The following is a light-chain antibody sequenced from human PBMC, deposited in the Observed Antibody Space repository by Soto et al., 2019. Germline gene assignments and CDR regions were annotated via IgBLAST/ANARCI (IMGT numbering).Light chain of an antibody. Sequence: EIVGTQSPGTLSLSPGERATLSCRARQSVSSSYFAWYQQKRSQAPRLLIYGASSRDTGIPDRFSGSGSGTDFTLTISRLEPEDFAVYYCQQYGSSSWTFGQGTKVEIQ. J-gene: IGKJ1*01. CDR2: GAS. CDR1: QSVSSSY. CDR3: QQYGSSSWT. V-gene: IGKV3-20*01.